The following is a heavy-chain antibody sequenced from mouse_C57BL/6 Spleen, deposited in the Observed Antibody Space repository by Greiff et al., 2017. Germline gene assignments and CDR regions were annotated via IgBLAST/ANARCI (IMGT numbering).Heavy chain of an antibody. V-gene: IGHV1-55*01. Sequence: QVQLQQPGAELVKPGASVKMSCTASGYTFTSYWITWVKQRPGQGLEWIGDIYPGSGSTNYNEKFKSNATLTVDTSSSTAYLQLSSLTSEDSAVYYCALTGFDYWGQGTTLTVSS. CDR2: IYPGSGST. D-gene: IGHD4-1*01. CDR1: GYTFTSYW. J-gene: IGHJ2*01. CDR3: ALTGFDY.